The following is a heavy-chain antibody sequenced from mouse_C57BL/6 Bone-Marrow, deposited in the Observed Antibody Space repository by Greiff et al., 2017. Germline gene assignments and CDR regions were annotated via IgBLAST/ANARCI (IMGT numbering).Heavy chain of an antibody. CDR3: AREVPWYAMDY. CDR2: INPYNGDT. CDR1: GYSFTGYF. Sequence: VQLQQSGPELVKPGASVKISCKASGYSFTGYFMTWVKQSHGKSLEWIGRINPYNGDTFYNQKFKGKATLTVDKSSSTAHMELRSLTSDDFAVYYCAREVPWYAMDYWGQGTSVTVSS. V-gene: IGHV1-37*01. J-gene: IGHJ4*01.